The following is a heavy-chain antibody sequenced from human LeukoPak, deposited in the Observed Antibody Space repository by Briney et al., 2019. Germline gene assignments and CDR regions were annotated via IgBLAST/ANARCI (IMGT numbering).Heavy chain of an antibody. CDR3: ARDHYYYYMDV. CDR2: IYSSGST. CDR1: GGSISSYY. J-gene: IGHJ6*03. V-gene: IGHV4-4*07. Sequence: PSETLPLTCTVSGGSISSYYWSWIRQPAGKGLEWIGRIYSSGSTNYNPSLKSRVTMSVDTSQNQFSLKVSSVTAEDTAVYYCARDHYYYYMDVWGKGTTVTVSS.